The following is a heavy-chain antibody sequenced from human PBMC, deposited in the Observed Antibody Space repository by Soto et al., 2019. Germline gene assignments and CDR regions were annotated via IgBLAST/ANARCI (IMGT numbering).Heavy chain of an antibody. CDR3: AKERDIVVVVAPLDY. D-gene: IGHD2-15*01. Sequence: QVQLVESGGGVVQPGRSLRLSCAASGFTFSSYGMHWVRQAPGKALEWVAVISYDGSNKYYADSVKGRFTISRDNSXXTLYLQMNSLRAEDTAVYYCAKERDIVVVVAPLDYWGQGTLVTVSS. V-gene: IGHV3-30*18. CDR1: GFTFSSYG. CDR2: ISYDGSNK. J-gene: IGHJ4*02.